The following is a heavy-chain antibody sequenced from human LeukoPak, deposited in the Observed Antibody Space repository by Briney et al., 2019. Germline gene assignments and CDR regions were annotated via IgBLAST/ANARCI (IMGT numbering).Heavy chain of an antibody. D-gene: IGHD3-16*02. CDR1: GFTFSSYS. J-gene: IGHJ4*02. Sequence: GGSMRLACGASGFTFSSYSTNWVRQAPEKGLEWVSSISSSSYIYYADSVKGRFTISRDNAKNSLYLQMNNLRAEDTAVYYCARDLYDYVWESYRYGGVFDCWGQGTLVTVSS. V-gene: IGHV3-21*01. CDR3: ARDLYDYVWESYRYGGVFDC. CDR2: ISSSSYI.